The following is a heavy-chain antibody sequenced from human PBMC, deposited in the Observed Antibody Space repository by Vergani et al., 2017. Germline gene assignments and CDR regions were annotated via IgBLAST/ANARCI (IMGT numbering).Heavy chain of an antibody. V-gene: IGHV4-4*02. Sequence: QVQLQESGPGLVEPSGTLSLTCAVSGGSISSSNWWSWVRQPPGKGLEWIGEIYHSGSTNYNPSLKSRVTISVDKSKNQFSLKLSSVTAADTAVYYCARFLTGTTIYYYYGMDVWGQGTTVTVSS. CDR1: GGSISSSNW. CDR2: IYHSGST. D-gene: IGHD1-20*01. CDR3: ARFLTGTTIYYYYGMDV. J-gene: IGHJ6*02.